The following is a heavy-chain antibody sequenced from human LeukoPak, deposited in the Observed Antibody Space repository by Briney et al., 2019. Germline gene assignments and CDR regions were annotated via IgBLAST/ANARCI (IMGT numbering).Heavy chain of an antibody. Sequence: ASVKVSCKASGYTFTSYGISWVRQAPGQGLEWMGWISAYNGNTNYAQKLQGRVTMTTDTSTSTAYMELRSLRSDDTAVYYCAILSVPLNWFGPWGKVTLVTASS. CDR1: GYTFTSYG. D-gene: IGHD3-10*01. CDR3: AILSVPLNWFGP. V-gene: IGHV1-18*01. CDR2: ISAYNGNT. J-gene: IGHJ5*02.